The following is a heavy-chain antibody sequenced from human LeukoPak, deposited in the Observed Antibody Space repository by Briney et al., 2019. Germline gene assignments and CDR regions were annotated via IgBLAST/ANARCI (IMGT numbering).Heavy chain of an antibody. CDR2: IYSGGST. CDR3: ARAAENYGGRFDS. J-gene: IGHJ4*02. CDR1: EFSVGSNY. V-gene: IGHV3-66*01. D-gene: IGHD3-16*01. Sequence: PGGSLRLSCAASEFSVGSNYMTWVRQAPGKGLEWVSLIYSGGSTYYADSVKGRFTISRDNSKNTLYLQMNSLRAEDTAVYYCARAAENYGGRFDSWGQGTPVTVSS.